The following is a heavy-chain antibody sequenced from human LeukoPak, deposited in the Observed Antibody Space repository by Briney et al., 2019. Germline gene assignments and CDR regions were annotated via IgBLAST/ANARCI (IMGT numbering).Heavy chain of an antibody. V-gene: IGHV4-38-2*02. Sequence: SETLSLTCTVSGYSISSGYYWGWIRQPPGKGLEWIGSIYHSGSTYYNPSLKSRVTISVDTSKNQFSLKLSSVTAADTAVYYCARDTSSFDYWGQGTLVTVSS. D-gene: IGHD2-2*01. CDR1: GYSISSGYY. J-gene: IGHJ4*02. CDR2: IYHSGST. CDR3: ARDTSSFDY.